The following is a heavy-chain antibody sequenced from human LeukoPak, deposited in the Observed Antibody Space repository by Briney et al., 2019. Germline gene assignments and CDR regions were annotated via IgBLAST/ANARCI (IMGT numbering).Heavy chain of an antibody. V-gene: IGHV3-21*04. CDR2: ISSSSSYI. Sequence: PGGSLRLSCAASGFTFSSYSMNWVRQAPGRGLEWVSSISSSSSYIYYADSVKGRFTISRDNAKNSLYLQMNSLRAEGTALYYFARELLWSGYYPEFAYWREGAQATVPS. CDR1: GFTFSSYS. J-gene: IGHJ4*02. D-gene: IGHD3-3*01. CDR3: ARELLWSGYYPEFAY.